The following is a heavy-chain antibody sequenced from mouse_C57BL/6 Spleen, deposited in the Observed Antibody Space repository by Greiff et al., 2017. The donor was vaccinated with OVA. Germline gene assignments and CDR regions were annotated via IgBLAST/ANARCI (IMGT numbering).Heavy chain of an antibody. Sequence: VQLVESGAELVRPGTSVKVSCKASGYAFTNYLIEWVKQRPGQGLEWIGVINPGSGGTNYNEKFKGKATLTADKSSSTAYMQLSSLTSEDSAVYFCARSDYFDYWGQGTTLTVSS. CDR3: ARSDYFDY. J-gene: IGHJ2*01. CDR1: GYAFTNYL. CDR2: INPGSGGT. V-gene: IGHV1-54*01.